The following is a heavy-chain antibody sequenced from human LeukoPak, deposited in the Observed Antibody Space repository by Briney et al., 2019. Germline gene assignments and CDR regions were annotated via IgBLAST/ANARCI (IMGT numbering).Heavy chain of an antibody. Sequence: SETLSLTCAVSGGSISSSSYYWGWIRQPPGKGLEWIGSIYYSGSTYYNPSLKSRVTISVDTSKNQFSLKLSSVTAADTAVYYCASPTLAAYGSGSYLVWGQGTLVTVSS. CDR3: ASPTLAAYGSGSYLV. CDR2: IYYSGST. V-gene: IGHV4-39*01. D-gene: IGHD3-10*01. CDR1: GGSISSSSYY. J-gene: IGHJ4*02.